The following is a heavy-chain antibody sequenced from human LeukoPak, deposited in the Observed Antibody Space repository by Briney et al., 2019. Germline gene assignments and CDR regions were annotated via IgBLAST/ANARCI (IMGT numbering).Heavy chain of an antibody. Sequence: PRGSLRLSCAASGFTFSSYSMNWVRQAPGKGLEWVSSISSSSSYIYYADSVKGRFTISRDNAKNSLYLQMNSLRAEDTAVYYCARWDDYFNWFDPWGQGTLVTVSS. J-gene: IGHJ5*02. D-gene: IGHD2/OR15-2a*01. CDR2: ISSSSSYI. V-gene: IGHV3-21*01. CDR3: ARWDDYFNWFDP. CDR1: GFTFSSYS.